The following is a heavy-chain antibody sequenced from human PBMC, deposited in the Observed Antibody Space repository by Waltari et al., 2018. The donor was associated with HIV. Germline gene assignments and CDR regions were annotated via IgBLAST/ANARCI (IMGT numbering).Heavy chain of an antibody. D-gene: IGHD3-10*01. J-gene: IGHJ5*02. CDR1: GDSMSASRLY. CDR2: IFYQGDP. V-gene: IGHV4-39*01. CDR3: ARVRGSGWFMFDP. Sequence: QLQLQESGPGLLKPSQTLSLTSSVSGDSMSASRLYWAWIRTAPGRGLEWVGTIFYQGDPYYNPSLEGRVSISVDTSKNQFFLNLRSVTAADTAVYFCARVRGSGWFMFDPWGQGTLVTVSS.